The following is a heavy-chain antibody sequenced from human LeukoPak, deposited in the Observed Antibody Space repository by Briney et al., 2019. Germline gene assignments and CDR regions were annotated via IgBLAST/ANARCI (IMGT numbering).Heavy chain of an antibody. CDR2: IYYSGRT. D-gene: IGHD5-24*01. CDR3: ARVPVEMATISFDY. J-gene: IGHJ4*02. Sequence: AETLSLTCTVSGGSISSSSYYWGWIRHPPGKGLEWIGSIYYSGRTYYHPPLKSRFNISVDTSKSQSSLQLSSVTAADAAVYYCARVPVEMATISFDYWGQGTLVTVSS. CDR1: GGSISSSSYY. V-gene: IGHV4-39*07.